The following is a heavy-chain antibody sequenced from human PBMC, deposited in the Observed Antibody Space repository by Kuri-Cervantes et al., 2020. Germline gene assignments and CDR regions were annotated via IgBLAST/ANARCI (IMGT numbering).Heavy chain of an antibody. CDR1: GFTFSSYG. Sequence: LSLTCAASGFTFSSYGMHWVRQAPGKGLEWVAVIWYDGSNKYYADSVKGRFTISRDNSKNTLYLQMNSLRAEDTAVYYCARDISERERKDYWGQGTLVTVSS. CDR3: ARDISERERKDY. D-gene: IGHD1-26*01. J-gene: IGHJ4*02. V-gene: IGHV3-33*01. CDR2: IWYDGSNK.